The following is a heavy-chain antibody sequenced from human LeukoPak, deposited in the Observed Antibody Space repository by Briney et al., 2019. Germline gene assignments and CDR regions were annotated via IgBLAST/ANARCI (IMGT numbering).Heavy chain of an antibody. D-gene: IGHD6-13*01. CDR3: ARDRWQHLTYYFDA. CDR2: INPNSGGA. V-gene: IGHV1-2*02. CDR1: GYSFAGYH. Sequence: ASVKVFCKASGYSFAGYHMHWVRQAPGQGLEWMGWINPNSGGANYAQKFQGRVSMTRDTSVSTAYMELSSLRSDDTATYFCARDRWQHLTYYFDAWGQGTLVTVSS. J-gene: IGHJ4*02.